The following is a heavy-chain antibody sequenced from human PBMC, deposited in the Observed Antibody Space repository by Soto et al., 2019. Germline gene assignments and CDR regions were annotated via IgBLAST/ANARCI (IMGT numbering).Heavy chain of an antibody. CDR2: ISSSSSTI. D-gene: IGHD6-13*01. V-gene: IGHV3-48*02. CDR1: GFTFSSYS. Sequence: ESLRLSYAASGFTFSSYSMNWVRQAPGKGLEWVSYISSSSSTIYYADSVKSRFTISRDNAKNSLYLQMNSLRDEDTAVYYCARAPYSSSWVSGAGYYYYYGCDFWGHGTSRSVSS. J-gene: IGHJ6*02. CDR3: ARAPYSSSWVSGAGYYYYYGCDF.